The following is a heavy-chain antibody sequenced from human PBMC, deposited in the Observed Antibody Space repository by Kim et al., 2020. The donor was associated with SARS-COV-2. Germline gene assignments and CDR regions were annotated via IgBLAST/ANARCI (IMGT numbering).Heavy chain of an antibody. Sequence: ASVKVSCKASGYTFTAYYLDWVRQAPGQGLQWMGRINTDSGVTDYAREFQGRVTMTRDTSINTAYLDMSGLRSDDLAVYYCTTGVKYVFEVWGQGTMVTVSS. D-gene: IGHD7-27*01. CDR1: GYTFTAYY. J-gene: IGHJ3*01. CDR2: INTDSGVT. CDR3: TTGVKYVFEV. V-gene: IGHV1-2*06.